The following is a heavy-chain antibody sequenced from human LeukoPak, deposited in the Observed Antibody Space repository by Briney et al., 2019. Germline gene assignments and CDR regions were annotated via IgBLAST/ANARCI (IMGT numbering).Heavy chain of an antibody. CDR1: GFTFDDYA. V-gene: IGHV3-9*01. Sequence: PGGSLRLSCAASGFTFDDYAMHWVRQAPGKGLEWVSGISWNSGSIGYADSVKGRFTISRDNAKNSLYLQMNSLRAEDTAVYYCARVRVDFSNYHFDYWGQGTLVTVSS. CDR3: ARVRVDFSNYHFDY. D-gene: IGHD4-11*01. CDR2: ISWNSGSI. J-gene: IGHJ4*02.